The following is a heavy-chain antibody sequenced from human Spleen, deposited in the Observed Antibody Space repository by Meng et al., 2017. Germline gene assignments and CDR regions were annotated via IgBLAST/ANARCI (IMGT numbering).Heavy chain of an antibody. Sequence: GESLKISCAASGFIFSSCWMSWVRQAPGKGLEWVANIKQDGSEKYYADSVKGRFTISRDNSKNTLYLQMNSLRIEDTALYHCARDSAQNWYFDLWGRGTLVTVSS. CDR1: GFIFSSCW. J-gene: IGHJ2*01. CDR2: IKQDGSEK. V-gene: IGHV3-7*03. CDR3: ARDSAQNWYFDL.